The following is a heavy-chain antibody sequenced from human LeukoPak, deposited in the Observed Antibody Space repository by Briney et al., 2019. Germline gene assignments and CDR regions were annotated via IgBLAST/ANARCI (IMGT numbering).Heavy chain of an antibody. CDR1: GFTFSGFS. V-gene: IGHV3-7*01. CDR2: IKQDGSER. D-gene: IGHD3-22*01. J-gene: IGHJ4*02. Sequence: GSLRLSCAASGFTFSGFSMSWVRQSPTKGLEWVANIKQDGSERYYVDSVKGRFTISRDNAKNSLSLQMNNLRVEDTAVYYCARDCYDSSGSDNWGQGTLVTVSS. CDR3: ARDCYDSSGSDN.